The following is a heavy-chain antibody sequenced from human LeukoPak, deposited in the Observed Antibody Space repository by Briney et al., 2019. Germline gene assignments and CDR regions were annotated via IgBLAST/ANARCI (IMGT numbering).Heavy chain of an antibody. J-gene: IGHJ4*02. CDR3: ARDSGDYEGYFDY. V-gene: IGHV4-61*02. CDR1: GGSIIIGNYY. D-gene: IGHD4-17*01. Sequence: PSETLSLTCTGSGGSIIIGNYYWSWIRQPAGKGLEWIGRISPSGNTNYNPSLKSRVTISVDTSKNHFSLNLNSVTAADTAVYYCARDSGDYEGYFDYWGQGTLVTVSS. CDR2: ISPSGNT.